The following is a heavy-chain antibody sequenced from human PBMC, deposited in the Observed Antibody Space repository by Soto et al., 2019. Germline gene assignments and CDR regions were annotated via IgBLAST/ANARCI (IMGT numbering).Heavy chain of an antibody. CDR2: VDPENDET. CDR3: AISAYCSGDTCYSGYNWFDP. CDR1: GYTLSEVS. D-gene: IGHD2-15*01. J-gene: IGHJ5*02. V-gene: IGHV1-24*01. Sequence: QVQLVQSGAVVRKPGASVTVSCKVSGYTLSEVSIHWVRQTPGKGLEWMGGVDPENDETSYAQKFQGRVTLTEDTSTDTAYLELSRLRSEDTAIYYCAISAYCSGDTCYSGYNWFDPGGQGTQVTVSS.